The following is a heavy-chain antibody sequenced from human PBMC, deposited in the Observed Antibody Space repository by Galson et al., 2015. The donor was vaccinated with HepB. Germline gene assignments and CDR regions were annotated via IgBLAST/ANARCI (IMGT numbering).Heavy chain of an antibody. Sequence: ETLSLTCTVSGGSISSSSYYWGWIRQPPGKGLEWIGSIYYSGSTYYNPSLKSRVTISVDTSKNQFSLKLSSVTAADTAVYYCARSPPTYYYDSSGYPFDYWGQGTLVTVSS. CDR3: ARSPPTYYYDSSGYPFDY. V-gene: IGHV4-39*01. J-gene: IGHJ4*02. D-gene: IGHD3-22*01. CDR1: GGSISSSSYY. CDR2: IYYSGST.